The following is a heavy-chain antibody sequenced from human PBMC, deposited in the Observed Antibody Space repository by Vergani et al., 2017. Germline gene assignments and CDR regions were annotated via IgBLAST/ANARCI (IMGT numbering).Heavy chain of an antibody. CDR1: GFTFSSYG. V-gene: IGHV3-30*03. CDR2: ISYDGSNK. Sequence: QVQLVESGGGVVQPGRSLRLSCAASGFTFSSYGMHWVRQAPGKGLEWVGVISYDGSNKYYADSVKGRFTISRDNSKNTLYLQMNSLRAEDTAVYYCARKIPSDYWGQGTLVTVSS. CDR3: ARKIPSDY. J-gene: IGHJ4*02.